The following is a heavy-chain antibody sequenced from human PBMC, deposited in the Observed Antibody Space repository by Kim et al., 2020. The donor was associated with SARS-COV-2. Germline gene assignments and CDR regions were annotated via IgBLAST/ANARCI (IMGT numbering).Heavy chain of an antibody. Sequence: SETLSLTCTVSGGSISSGDYYWSWIRQPPGKGLEWIGYIYYSGSTYYNPSLKSRVTISVDTSKNQFSLKLSSVTAADTAVYYCARGMLGATVNWFDPWGQGTLVTVSS. CDR2: IYYSGST. CDR3: ARGMLGATVNWFDP. V-gene: IGHV4-30-4*01. CDR1: GGSISSGDYY. J-gene: IGHJ5*02. D-gene: IGHD1-26*01.